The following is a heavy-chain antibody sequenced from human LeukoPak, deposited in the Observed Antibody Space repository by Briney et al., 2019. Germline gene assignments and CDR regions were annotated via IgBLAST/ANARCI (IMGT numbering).Heavy chain of an antibody. Sequence: ASVKVSCKASGYTFTSYGISWVRQAPGQGLEWMGWISTYNGDTNYAQKLQGRVTMTTDTSTNTAYMELRSLRSDDTAVYYCAREGLGELTLDYWGQGTLVAVSS. D-gene: IGHD3-16*01. J-gene: IGHJ4*02. CDR1: GYTFTSYG. CDR3: AREGLGELTLDY. V-gene: IGHV1-18*01. CDR2: ISTYNGDT.